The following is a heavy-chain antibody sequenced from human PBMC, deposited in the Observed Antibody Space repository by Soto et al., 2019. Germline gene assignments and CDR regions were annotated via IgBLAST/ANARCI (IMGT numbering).Heavy chain of an antibody. Sequence: GASVTVSCQAAGYTFTSYYMHWVRQAPGQGLEWMGIINPSGGSTSYAQKFQGRVTMTRDTSTSTVYMELSSLRSEDTAVYYCASGFYGKDYYMDVWGKGTTVTVSS. D-gene: IGHD4-17*01. CDR2: INPSGGST. CDR3: ASGFYGKDYYMDV. J-gene: IGHJ6*03. CDR1: GYTFTSYY. V-gene: IGHV1-46*03.